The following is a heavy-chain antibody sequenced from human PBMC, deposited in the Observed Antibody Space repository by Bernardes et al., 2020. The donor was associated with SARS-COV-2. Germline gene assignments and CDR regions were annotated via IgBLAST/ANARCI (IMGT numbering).Heavy chain of an antibody. V-gene: IGHV1-3*01. CDR3: ARGPAMNAFDI. J-gene: IGHJ3*02. CDR2: LNAGNCNT. CDR1: GYSFTSSA. Sequence: AAVKVSCKASGYSFTSSAMPWVRQAPGQRLAWLGWLNAGNCNTIHSPKFQGRVTITRETSASTAYMELSSLRSEDTAVYYCARGPAMNAFDIWGQGPMVTV.